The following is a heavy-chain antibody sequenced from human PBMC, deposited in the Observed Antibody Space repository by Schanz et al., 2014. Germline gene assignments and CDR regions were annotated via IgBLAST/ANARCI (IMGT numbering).Heavy chain of an antibody. CDR1: GFALSGYW. J-gene: IGHJ3*02. Sequence: VQLVESGGGVVQPGGSLRLSCAASGFALSGYWMHWVRQAPGKGLVWVSRINSDGSNTNYADSVKGRFTISRDNAKNTLYLQMNSLRDEDTALYYCAKDMHKDYGGKPQAFDIWGQGSMVTVSS. CDR3: AKDMHKDYGGKPQAFDI. V-gene: IGHV3-74*01. CDR2: INSDGSNT. D-gene: IGHD4-17*01.